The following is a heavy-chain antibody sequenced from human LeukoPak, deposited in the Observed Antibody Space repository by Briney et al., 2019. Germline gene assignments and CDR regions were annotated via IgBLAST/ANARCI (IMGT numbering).Heavy chain of an antibody. CDR2: IYYSGST. D-gene: IGHD6-13*01. Sequence: SETLSLTCTVSGGSISSYYWSWIRQPPGKGLEWIGYIYYSGSTNYNPSLKSRVTISVDTSKNQFSLRLSSMTAADTAVYYCAREYSSSGGAFDIWGQGTMVTVSS. CDR1: GGSISSYY. J-gene: IGHJ3*02. V-gene: IGHV4-59*01. CDR3: AREYSSSGGAFDI.